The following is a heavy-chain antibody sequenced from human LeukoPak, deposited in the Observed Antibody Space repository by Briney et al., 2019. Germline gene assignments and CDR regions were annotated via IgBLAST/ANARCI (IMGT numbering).Heavy chain of an antibody. CDR3: AREEYSSSWYFVYYYYGMDV. CDR2: ISYDGGNK. V-gene: IGHV3-30*04. J-gene: IGHJ6*02. CDR1: GFTFSSYA. Sequence: PGGSLRLSCAASGFTFSSYAMHWVRQAPGKGLEWVAVISYDGGNKYYADSVKGRFTISRDNSKNTLYLQMNSLRAEDTAVYYCAREEYSSSWYFVYYYYGMDVWGQGTTVTVSS. D-gene: IGHD6-13*01.